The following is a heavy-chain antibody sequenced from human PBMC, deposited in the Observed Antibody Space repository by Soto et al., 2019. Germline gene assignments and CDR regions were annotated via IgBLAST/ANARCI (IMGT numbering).Heavy chain of an antibody. CDR2: MATRTGDT. Sequence: GASVKVSGKPSGYTFTANYIHWVRQAPGQGLEWMGWMATRTGDTRFAQKFQGRVSMTRDTSIGTAYMELTTLTLDDTAVYYCARGSGSSWFDYWGQGTQVTVPQ. J-gene: IGHJ4*02. CDR3: ARGSGSSWFDY. V-gene: IGHV1-2*02. CDR1: GYTFTANY. D-gene: IGHD6-25*01.